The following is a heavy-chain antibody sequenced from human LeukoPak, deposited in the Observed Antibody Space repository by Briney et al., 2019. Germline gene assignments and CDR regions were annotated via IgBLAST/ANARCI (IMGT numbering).Heavy chain of an antibody. D-gene: IGHD1/OR15-1a*01. Sequence: GGSLRLSCAASGFTFSSYWMHWVRQAPGKGLVWVSRINSDGSSTSYADSVKGRFTISRDNAKNTLYLQMNSLRAEDTAVYYCAKGGEQVTWNFQNWGQGTLVTVSS. J-gene: IGHJ1*01. CDR3: AKGGEQVTWNFQN. CDR1: GFTFSSYW. V-gene: IGHV3-74*01. CDR2: INSDGSST.